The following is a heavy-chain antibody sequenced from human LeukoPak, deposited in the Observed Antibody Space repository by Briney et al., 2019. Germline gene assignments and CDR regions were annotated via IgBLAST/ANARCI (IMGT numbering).Heavy chain of an antibody. J-gene: IGHJ6*02. V-gene: IGHV3-23*01. CDR2: ISASGSAT. CDR3: ARAPSWYYGMDV. CDR1: GFIFSNYG. Sequence: GGSLRLSCAASGFIFSNYGVNWVRQAPGKGLEWVAAISASGSATSYADSVRGRFTISRDNSKSTTYLQMNSLRAEDTAVYYCARAPSWYYGMDVWGQGTTVTVSS.